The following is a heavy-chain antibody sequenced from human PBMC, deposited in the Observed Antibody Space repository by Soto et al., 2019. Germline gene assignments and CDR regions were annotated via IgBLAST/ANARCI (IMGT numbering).Heavy chain of an antibody. V-gene: IGHV1-58*02. D-gene: IGHD6-19*01. CDR2: IVVGSGNT. J-gene: IGHJ4*01. CDR3: AAVAIGEAVAGGY. CDR1: GYTFTHFG. Sequence: SVKVSCKASGYTFTHFGISWVRRAPGQRLEWIGWIVVGSGNTNYAQKFQERVTITRDMSTSTAYMELSSLRSEDTAVYYCAAVAIGEAVAGGYWGQ.